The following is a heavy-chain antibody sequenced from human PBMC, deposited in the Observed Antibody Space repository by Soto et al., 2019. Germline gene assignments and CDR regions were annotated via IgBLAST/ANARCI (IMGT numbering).Heavy chain of an antibody. CDR1: GGSISSGAYY. CDR3: AHGKTTGYYYGMDV. Sequence: PSETLSLTCTVSGGSISSGAYYWSWIRQPPGKGLEWIGYIYYSGSTYYNPSLKSRVTISVDTSKNQFSLKLSSVTAADTAVYHCAHGKTTGYYYGMDVWGQGTTVTVSS. J-gene: IGHJ6*02. D-gene: IGHD1-1*01. CDR2: IYYSGST. V-gene: IGHV4-30-4*01.